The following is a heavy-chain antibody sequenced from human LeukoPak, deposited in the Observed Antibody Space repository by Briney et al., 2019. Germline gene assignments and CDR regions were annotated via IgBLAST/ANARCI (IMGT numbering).Heavy chain of an antibody. CDR1: GGSFSGYY. CDR2: INHSGST. J-gene: IGHJ4*02. CDR3: ARKTPGYSYGTGFDY. V-gene: IGHV4-34*01. D-gene: IGHD5-18*01. Sequence: SETLSLTCAVYGGSFSGYYWSWIRQPPGKGLEWIGEINHSGSTNYNPSLKSRVTISVDTSKNHVSLKLSSVTAADTAVYYCARKTPGYSYGTGFDYWGQGTLVTVS.